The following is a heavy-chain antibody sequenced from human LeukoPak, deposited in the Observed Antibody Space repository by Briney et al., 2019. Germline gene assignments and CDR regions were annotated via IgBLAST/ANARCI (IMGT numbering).Heavy chain of an antibody. J-gene: IGHJ4*02. V-gene: IGHV3-7*01. CDR2: ISQDGTEK. CDR1: GFSFTTYW. D-gene: IGHD3-22*01. Sequence: GGSLRLSCAASGFSFTTYWMSWVRQAPGKGLEWVANISQDGTEKYYVDSVKGRFTISRDNAKNSLYLQMNSLRAEDTAVYYCARGGSFYYDSSGYYISDYWGQGTLVTVSS. CDR3: ARGGSFYYDSSGYYISDY.